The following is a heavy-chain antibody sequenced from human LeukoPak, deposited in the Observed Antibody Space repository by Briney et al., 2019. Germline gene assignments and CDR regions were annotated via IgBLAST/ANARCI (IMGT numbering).Heavy chain of an antibody. CDR1: GFTFSSYG. D-gene: IGHD4-17*01. V-gene: IGHV3-48*04. CDR3: ARGHDGVTYYYGMDV. Sequence: GGSLRLSCAASGFTFSSYGMHWVRQAPGKGLEWVSYISSSSSTIYYADSVKGRFTISRDNAKNSLYLQMNSLRAEDTAVYYCARGHDGVTYYYGMDVWGQGTTVTVSS. CDR2: ISSSSSTI. J-gene: IGHJ6*02.